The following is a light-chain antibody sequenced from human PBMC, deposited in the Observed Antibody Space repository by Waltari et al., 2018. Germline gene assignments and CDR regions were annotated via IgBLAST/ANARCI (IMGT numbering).Light chain of an antibody. CDR2: QAY. Sequence: DIQMTQSPSTLSASVGDSVTLTCRASENINTWLAWYQQKPGKAPKLLIYQAYNLAIEVPSRFSGYASGTDFTLTISSLHPDDFATYYCQQYNSYPLTFGGGTKVEIK. CDR1: ENINTW. J-gene: IGKJ4*01. V-gene: IGKV1-5*03. CDR3: QQYNSYPLT.